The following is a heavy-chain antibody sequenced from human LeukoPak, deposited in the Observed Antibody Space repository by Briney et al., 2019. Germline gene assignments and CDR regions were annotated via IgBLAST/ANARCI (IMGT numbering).Heavy chain of an antibody. CDR3: ARGAPSAYDILTGYYYNWFDP. Sequence: SETLSLTCAVYGGSFSGYYWSWIRQPAGKGLEWIGRIYTSGSTNYNPSLKSRVTMSVDTSKNQFSLKLSSVTAADTAVYYCARGAPSAYDILTGYYYNWFDPWGQGTLVTVSS. CDR1: GGSFSGYY. J-gene: IGHJ5*02. D-gene: IGHD3-9*01. V-gene: IGHV4-59*10. CDR2: IYTSGST.